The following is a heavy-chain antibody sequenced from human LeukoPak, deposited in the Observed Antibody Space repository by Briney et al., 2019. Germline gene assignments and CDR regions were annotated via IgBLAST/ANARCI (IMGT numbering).Heavy chain of an antibody. CDR1: GYTFTSYY. CDR3: VNSDSSSWPPFDY. CDR2: INPSGGST. D-gene: IGHD6-13*01. V-gene: IGHV1-46*01. J-gene: IGHJ4*02. Sequence: ASVKVSCTASGYTFTSYYMHWVRQAPGQGLEWMGIINPSGGSTSCAQKFQGRVTMTRDTSTSTVYMELSSLRSEDTVVYYCVNSDSSSWPPFDYWGQGTLVTVSS.